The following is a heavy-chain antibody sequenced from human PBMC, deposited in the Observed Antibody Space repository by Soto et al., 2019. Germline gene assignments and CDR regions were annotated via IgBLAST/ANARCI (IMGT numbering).Heavy chain of an antibody. D-gene: IGHD3-22*01. CDR2: IYYSGST. V-gene: IGHV4-30-4*01. Sequence: TLSLPCTVSGGSISSGDYYWSWIRQPPGKGLEWIGYIYYSGSTYYNPSLKSRVTISVDTSKNQFSLKLSSVTAADTAVYYCARASYYYDSSGYYDWFDPWGQGTLVTVSS. J-gene: IGHJ5*02. CDR1: GGSISSGDYY. CDR3: ARASYYYDSSGYYDWFDP.